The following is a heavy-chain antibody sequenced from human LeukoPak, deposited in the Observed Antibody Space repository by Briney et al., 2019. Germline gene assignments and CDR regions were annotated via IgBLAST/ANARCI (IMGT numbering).Heavy chain of an antibody. CDR1: GGSFSGYY. CDR3: ATLWGWGYFDY. Sequence: PSETLSLTCAVYGGSFSGYYWSWIRQPPGKGLEWIGEINHSGSTNYNPSLKSRVTISVDTSKNQFSLKLSSVTAADTAVYYCATLWGWGYFDYWGQGTLVTVSS. CDR2: INHSGST. V-gene: IGHV4-34*01. J-gene: IGHJ4*02. D-gene: IGHD6-19*01.